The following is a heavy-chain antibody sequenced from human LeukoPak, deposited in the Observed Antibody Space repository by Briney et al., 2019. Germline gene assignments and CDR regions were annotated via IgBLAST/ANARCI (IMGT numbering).Heavy chain of an antibody. CDR2: LNHNGAT. CDR3: GRHGSYILDY. Sequence: SEPLSLPCTVYGGSFRGHYWSWIRQPTGKPLEWIGELNHNGATNNSPSISSRVTISVDTYKNQYTLKLNSVTASDTAVYVCGRHGSYILDYWGQGALVTVSS. V-gene: IGHV4-34*01. CDR1: GGSFRGHY. D-gene: IGHD3-3*01. J-gene: IGHJ4*02.